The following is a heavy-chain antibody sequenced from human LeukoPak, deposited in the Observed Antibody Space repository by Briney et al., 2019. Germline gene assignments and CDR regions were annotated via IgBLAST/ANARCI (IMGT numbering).Heavy chain of an antibody. D-gene: IGHD4-23*01. CDR3: AKDASYQHDYGGNGPDSRYNWFDP. Sequence: PGGSLRLSCAASGFSLSRDGVTFSNYAMNWVRQAPGKGLEWVALISFDGSHKWYAASVKGRFTISRDNSKDTLYLQMNSLRPEDTARYYCAKDASYQHDYGGNGPDSRYNWFDPWGQGTLVTVSS. CDR1: GFSLSRDGVTFSNYA. V-gene: IGHV3-30*18. J-gene: IGHJ5*02. CDR2: ISFDGSHK.